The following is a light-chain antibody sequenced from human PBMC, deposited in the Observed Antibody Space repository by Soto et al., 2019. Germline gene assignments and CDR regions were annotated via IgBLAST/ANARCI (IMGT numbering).Light chain of an antibody. CDR3: QQSYSTPRT. Sequence: IHMTQSASSLSASVGYRVTITCRASQSISSYLNWYQQKPGKAPKLLIYAASSLQSGVPSRFSGSGYGTDFTLTISSLQTEDFATYYCQQSYSTPRTFGQGTKVDIK. V-gene: IGKV1-39*01. J-gene: IGKJ1*01. CDR2: AAS. CDR1: QSISSY.